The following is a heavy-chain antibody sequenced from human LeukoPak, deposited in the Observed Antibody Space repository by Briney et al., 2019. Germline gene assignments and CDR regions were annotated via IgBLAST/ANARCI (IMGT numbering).Heavy chain of an antibody. D-gene: IGHD2-15*01. J-gene: IGHJ4*02. V-gene: IGHV3-7*03. Sequence: DSVKGRFTISRDNAKNSLYLQMNSLRAEDTALYYCARVGVDCSGGSCYLLYYFDYWGQGTLVTVSS. CDR3: ARVGVDCSGGSCYLLYYFDY.